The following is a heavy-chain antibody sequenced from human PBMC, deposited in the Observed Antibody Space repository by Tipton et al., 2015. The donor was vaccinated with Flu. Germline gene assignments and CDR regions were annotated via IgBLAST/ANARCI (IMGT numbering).Heavy chain of an antibody. J-gene: IGHJ6*02. D-gene: IGHD4-11*01. CDR1: GGSFSGYY. V-gene: IGHV4-34*01. CDR3: ARGSTVTTISYYYYYYGMDV. CDR2: INHSGST. Sequence: TLSLTCAVYGGSFSGYYWSWIRQPPGKGLEWIGEINHSGSTNYNPSLKSRVTISVDTSKNQFSLKLSSVTAADTAVYYCARGSTVTTISYYYYYYGMDVWAKGPRSPSP.